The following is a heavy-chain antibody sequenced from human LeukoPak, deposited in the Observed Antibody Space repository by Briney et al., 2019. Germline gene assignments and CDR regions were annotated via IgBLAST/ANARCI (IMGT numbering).Heavy chain of an antibody. CDR3: AKDLRAMVRGVPTFDY. V-gene: IGHV3-30*02. CDR2: IRYDGSNK. Sequence: RGSLRLSCAASGFTFSSYGMHWVRQAPGKGLEWVAFIRYDGSNKYYADSVKGRFTISRDNSKNTLYLQMNSLRAEDTAVYYCAKDLRAMVRGVPTFDYWGQGTLVTVSS. CDR1: GFTFSSYG. J-gene: IGHJ4*02. D-gene: IGHD3-10*01.